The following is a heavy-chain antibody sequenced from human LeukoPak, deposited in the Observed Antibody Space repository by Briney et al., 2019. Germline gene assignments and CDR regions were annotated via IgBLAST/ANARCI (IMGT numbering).Heavy chain of an antibody. D-gene: IGHD5-12*01. J-gene: IGHJ3*01. CDR1: GGSISSFY. CDR2: IYYDGNT. V-gene: IGHV4-59*01. Sequence: SETLSLTCTVSGGSISSFYWTWIRQPPGKGLEWIGYIYYDGNTNYNPSLKSRVTISVDTSKNQFSLRLSSVTAADTAVYYCAKPRATGQGIFDLWGQGAMVTVSS. CDR3: AKPRATGQGIFDL.